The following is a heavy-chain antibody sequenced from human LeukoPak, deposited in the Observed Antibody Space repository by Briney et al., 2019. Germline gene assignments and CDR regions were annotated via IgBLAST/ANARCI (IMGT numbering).Heavy chain of an antibody. CDR3: ARGWGSGYCSSTSCWVNFDY. CDR1: GYTFTGYY. J-gene: IGHJ4*02. Sequence: VSVKVSCKASGYTFTGYYMQWVRQAAGRGREGMGWINPNSGGTHYAQKFQGRVTMTRDTSNSTAYMELSRLRSDDTAVYYCARGWGSGYCSSTSCWVNFDYWGQGTLVTVSS. D-gene: IGHD2-2*01. V-gene: IGHV1-2*02. CDR2: INPNSGGT.